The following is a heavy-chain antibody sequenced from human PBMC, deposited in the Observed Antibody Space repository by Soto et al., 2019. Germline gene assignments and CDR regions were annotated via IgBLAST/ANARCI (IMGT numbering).Heavy chain of an antibody. V-gene: IGHV3-30*14. J-gene: IGHJ4*02. Sequence: QVQLVESGGGVVQPGRSLRLSCAASGFTFSSYAMHWVRQAPGKGLEWVAVILYDGSNKYYADSVKGRFTISRDNSKNTLFLQMNSLRAEDTAVYYCAREAESLDYWGQGTLVTVSS. CDR2: ILYDGSNK. CDR3: AREAESLDY. CDR1: GFTFSSYA.